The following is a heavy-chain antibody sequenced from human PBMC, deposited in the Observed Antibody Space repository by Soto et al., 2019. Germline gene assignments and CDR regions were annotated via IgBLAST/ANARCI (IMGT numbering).Heavy chain of an antibody. V-gene: IGHV4-61*01. Sequence: TLSLTCTVSGGSVSSGSYYWSWIRQPPGKGLEWIGYIYYSGSTNYNPSLKSRVTISVDTSKNQFSLKLSSVTAADTAVYYCARDSPEFDFWSGYHYYFDYWGQGTLVTVSS. D-gene: IGHD3-3*01. CDR3: ARDSPEFDFWSGYHYYFDY. J-gene: IGHJ4*02. CDR1: GGSVSSGSYY. CDR2: IYYSGST.